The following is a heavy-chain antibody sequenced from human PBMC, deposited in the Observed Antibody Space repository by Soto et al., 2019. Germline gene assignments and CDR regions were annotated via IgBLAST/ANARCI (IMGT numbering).Heavy chain of an antibody. CDR1: GGTFSGYA. Sequence: QVQLGQSGAEVKKPGSSVKVSCKASGGTFSGYAISWVHQAPGQGLEWMGEIIPMFGTSNYAQKFQGRVTITADESTSTAYMELSSLRSEDTAVYYCARGSCSSTSCYKEYYFDLWGQGTLVTVSS. CDR2: IIPMFGTS. J-gene: IGHJ4*02. D-gene: IGHD2-2*02. V-gene: IGHV1-69*01. CDR3: ARGSCSSTSCYKEYYFDL.